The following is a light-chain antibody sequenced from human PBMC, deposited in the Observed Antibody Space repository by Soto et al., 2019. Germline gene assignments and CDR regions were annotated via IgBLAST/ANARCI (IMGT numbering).Light chain of an antibody. V-gene: IGLV2-14*01. CDR3: SSYTSSSTWV. CDR2: EVS. J-gene: IGLJ7*01. CDR1: NSDVGAYTF. Sequence: QSALTQPRSVSGSPGQSVTISCTGTNSDVGAYTFVSWYQQLPGKAPKLMIYEVSNRPSGVSNRFSGSKSGNTASLTISGLQAEDEADYYCSSYTSSSTWVFGGGTQLTVL.